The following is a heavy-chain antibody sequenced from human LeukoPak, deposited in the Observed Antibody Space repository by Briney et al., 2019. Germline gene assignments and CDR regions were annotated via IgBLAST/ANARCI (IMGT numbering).Heavy chain of an antibody. CDR1: GFTFSSYA. CDR2: ISGSDAGT. CDR3: AKDILYYDSSGLDY. D-gene: IGHD3-22*01. Sequence: GGSLRLSCAASGFTFSSYAMSWVRQIPGKGLEWVSAISGSDAGTYYADSVKGRFTISRDNSKNTLYLQMNSLRAEDTAVYYCAKDILYYDSSGLDYWGQGTLVTVSS. V-gene: IGHV3-23*01. J-gene: IGHJ4*02.